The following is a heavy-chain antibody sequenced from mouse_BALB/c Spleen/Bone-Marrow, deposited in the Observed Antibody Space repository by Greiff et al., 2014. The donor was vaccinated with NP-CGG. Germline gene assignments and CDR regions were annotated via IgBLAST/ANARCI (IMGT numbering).Heavy chain of an antibody. Sequence: VQLPPAGPCPGKTFQALSLPLTVTGYSITSDFAWDWVRQFSGNKLEWVAYISYSGSTAYNPSLISRISITRDTSKNQFFLQLNSVTTEDTATYYCARGYRYDEDYFDFWGQGTTLTVSS. V-gene: IGHV3-2*02. D-gene: IGHD2-14*01. J-gene: IGHJ2*01. CDR2: ISYSGST. CDR3: ARGYRYDEDYFDF. CDR1: GYSITSDFA.